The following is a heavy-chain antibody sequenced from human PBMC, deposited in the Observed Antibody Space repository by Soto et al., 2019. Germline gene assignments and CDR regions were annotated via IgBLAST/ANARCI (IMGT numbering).Heavy chain of an antibody. Sequence: EVQLVESGGGLVQPGGSLRLSCAASGFTFSNYWMHWVRQGPGKGLVWVSRIKFDGSTTTYADSVKGRFTISRDNAENTVYLQMSSLGAEDTAVYYCARGAYHAYQTDVWGKGTPVSVSS. CDR3: ARGAYHAYQTDV. D-gene: IGHD2-2*01. J-gene: IGHJ6*04. CDR1: GFTFSNYW. V-gene: IGHV3-74*01. CDR2: IKFDGSTT.